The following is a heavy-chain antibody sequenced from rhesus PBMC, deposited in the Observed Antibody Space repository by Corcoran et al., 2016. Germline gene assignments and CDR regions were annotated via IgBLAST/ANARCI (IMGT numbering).Heavy chain of an antibody. CDR1: GGSISSNY. CDR3: ARASGNY. J-gene: IGHJ4*01. Sequence: QVQLQESGPGLVKPLETLSLTCAVSGGSISSNYWSWIRQPPGKGLEWIGYIYGSGSRTNYNPSHKSRVTLSVETSKNQFSLKLSSVTAADTAVYYCARASGNYWGQGVLVTVSS. V-gene: IGHV4S11*01. CDR2: IYGSGSRT. D-gene: IGHD6-37*01.